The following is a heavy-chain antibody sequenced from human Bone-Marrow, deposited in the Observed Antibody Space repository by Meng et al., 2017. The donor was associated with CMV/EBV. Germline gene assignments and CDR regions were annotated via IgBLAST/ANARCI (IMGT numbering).Heavy chain of an antibody. CDR2: INRSGTT. CDR1: GGSFTYYH. CDR3: ARGRICSSTSCHREYFQP. V-gene: IGHV4-34*01. J-gene: IGHJ1*01. Sequence: SETLSLTCAVYGGSFTYYHWRWIRQPPGKGLERIGEINRSGTTKYNPSLKSRVTISVDTSKSQFSLKLSSVTAADTAVYYCARGRICSSTSCHREYFQPRGQGTLVTVSS. D-gene: IGHD2-2*01.